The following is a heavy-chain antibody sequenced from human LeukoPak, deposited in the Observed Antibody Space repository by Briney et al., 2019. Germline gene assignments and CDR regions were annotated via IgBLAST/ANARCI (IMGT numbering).Heavy chain of an antibody. CDR1: GSTFSSSN. CDR2: ISSSSGYI. D-gene: IGHD3-10*01. Sequence: GRSHSPSHPASGSTFSSSNMNSVSHAPGKGRGWHSSISSSSGYIYYADSVKGRFTISRDNAKNSLYLQLNSLRAEDTAVYYCASYGSGPGGSFDYWGQGTLVTVSS. V-gene: IGHV3-21*01. J-gene: IGHJ4*02. CDR3: ASYGSGPGGSFDY.